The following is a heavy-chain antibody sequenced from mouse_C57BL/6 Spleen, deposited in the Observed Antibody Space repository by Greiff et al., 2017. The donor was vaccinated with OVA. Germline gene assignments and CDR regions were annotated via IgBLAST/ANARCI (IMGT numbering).Heavy chain of an antibody. CDR3: ARWSLRGAMDY. J-gene: IGHJ4*01. CDR1: GYTFTSYW. D-gene: IGHD2-3*01. Sequence: QVQLQQPGAELVMPGASVKLSCKASGYTFTSYWMHWVKQRPGQGLEWIGEIDPSDSYTNYNQKFKGKSTLTVDKSSSTAYMQLSSLTSEDSAVYYCARWSLRGAMDYWGQGTSVTVSS. CDR2: IDPSDSYT. V-gene: IGHV1-69*01.